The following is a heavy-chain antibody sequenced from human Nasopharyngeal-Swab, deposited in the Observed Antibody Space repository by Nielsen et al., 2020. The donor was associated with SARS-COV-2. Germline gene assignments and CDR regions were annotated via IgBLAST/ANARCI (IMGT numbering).Heavy chain of an antibody. CDR3: ARLYGDYPDY. V-gene: IGHV4-39*01. CDR1: AGSISSSSYY. J-gene: IGHJ4*02. CDR2: IYYSGST. Sequence: SETLSLTCTVSAGSISSSSYYWGWIRQPPGKGLEWIGSIYYSGSTYYNPSLKSRVTISVDTSKNQFSLKLSSVTAADTAVYYCARLYGDYPDYWGQGTLVTVSS. D-gene: IGHD4-17*01.